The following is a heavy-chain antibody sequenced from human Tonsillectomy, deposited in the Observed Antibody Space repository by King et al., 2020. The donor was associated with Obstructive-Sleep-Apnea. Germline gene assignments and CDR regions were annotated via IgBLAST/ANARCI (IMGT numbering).Heavy chain of an antibody. J-gene: IGHJ6*02. CDR1: GFTFISYW. Sequence: VQLVESGGGLVQPGGSLRLSCAASGFTFISYWMRWVRQAPWKGLEWVANIKQAGSEKYYVDSVKGRLTISRDNAKNSLFLQMHSLRVDDTAVYYCARAWNYAMDVWGQGTTVTVSS. V-gene: IGHV3-7*01. CDR2: IKQAGSEK. CDR3: ARAWNYAMDV. D-gene: IGHD3-3*01.